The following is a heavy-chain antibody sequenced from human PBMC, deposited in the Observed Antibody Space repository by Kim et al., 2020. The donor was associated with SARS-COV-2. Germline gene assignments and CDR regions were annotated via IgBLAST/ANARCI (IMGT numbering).Heavy chain of an antibody. J-gene: IGHJ3*02. V-gene: IGHV6-1*01. Sequence: YAVSVQRRITINPDTSKNQFSLQLNSVTPEDTAVYYCARGAAGQNDAFDIWGQGTMVTVSS. D-gene: IGHD6-13*01. CDR3: ARGAAGQNDAFDI.